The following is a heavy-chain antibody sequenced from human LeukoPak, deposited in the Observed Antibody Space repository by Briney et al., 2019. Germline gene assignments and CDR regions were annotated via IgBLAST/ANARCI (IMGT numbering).Heavy chain of an antibody. J-gene: IGHJ3*02. V-gene: IGHV4-38-2*02. CDR1: GYSISSGYY. CDR2: IYHSGST. Sequence: PSETLSLTCTVSGYSISSGYYWGWIRQPPGKGLEWIGSIYHSGSTYYNPSLKSRVTISVDTSKNRFSLKLSSVTAADTAVYYCARVGLGDAFDIWGQGTMVTVSS. CDR3: ARVGLGDAFDI. D-gene: IGHD1-26*01.